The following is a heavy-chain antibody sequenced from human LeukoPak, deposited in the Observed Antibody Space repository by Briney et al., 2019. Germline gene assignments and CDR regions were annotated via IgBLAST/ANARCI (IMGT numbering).Heavy chain of an antibody. Sequence: SETLSLTCTVSGGSISSYYWSWIRQPAGKGLEWIGRIYTSGSTNYNPSLKSRVTMSVDTSRNQFSLKLSSVTAADTAVYYCARSQGRRDGGYFDYWGQGALVTVSS. J-gene: IGHJ4*02. V-gene: IGHV4-4*07. CDR1: GGSISSYY. CDR3: ARSQGRRDGGYFDY. CDR2: IYTSGST.